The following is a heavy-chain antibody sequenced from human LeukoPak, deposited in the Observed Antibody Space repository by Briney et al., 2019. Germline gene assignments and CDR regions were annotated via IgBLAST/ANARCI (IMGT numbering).Heavy chain of an antibody. D-gene: IGHD3-16*01. Sequence: SETLSLTCTVSGGSISSGGYYWSWIRQHPGKGLEWIGYIYYSGSTYYNPSLKSRVTISVDTSKNQFSLKLSSVTAADTAVYYCARDNGDDYVWGSHPDIWFDPWGQGTLVTVSS. V-gene: IGHV4-31*03. CDR1: GGSISSGGYY. CDR2: IYYSGST. CDR3: ARDNGDDYVWGSHPDIWFDP. J-gene: IGHJ5*02.